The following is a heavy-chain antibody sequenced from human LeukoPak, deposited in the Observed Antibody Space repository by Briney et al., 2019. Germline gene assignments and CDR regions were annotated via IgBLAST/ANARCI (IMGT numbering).Heavy chain of an antibody. CDR2: INPNSGGT. V-gene: IGHV1-2*02. D-gene: IGHD3-22*01. CDR3: ARPSSHNQSPFNYYDSSGFNY. J-gene: IGHJ4*02. Sequence: ASVKVSCKASGYTFTGYYMHWVRQAPGQGLEWMGWINPNSGGTNYAQKFQGRVTMTRDTSISTAYMELSRLRSDDTAVYYCARPSSHNQSPFNYYDSSGFNYWGQGTLVTVSS. CDR1: GYTFTGYY.